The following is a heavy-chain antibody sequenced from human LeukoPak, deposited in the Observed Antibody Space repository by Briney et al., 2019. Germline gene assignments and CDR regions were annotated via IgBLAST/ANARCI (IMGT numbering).Heavy chain of an antibody. V-gene: IGHV4-39*01. CDR1: GGSISSSSYY. J-gene: IGHJ4*02. D-gene: IGHD1-26*01. Sequence: SETLSLTCTVSGGSISSSSYYWGWIRQPPGKGLEWIGSIYYSGDTYYNPSLKSRVTLSVDTSKTQFSLKLSSVTAADTAVYYCARHASGSYFTYFDYWGQGTLVTVSS. CDR2: IYYSGDT. CDR3: ARHASGSYFTYFDY.